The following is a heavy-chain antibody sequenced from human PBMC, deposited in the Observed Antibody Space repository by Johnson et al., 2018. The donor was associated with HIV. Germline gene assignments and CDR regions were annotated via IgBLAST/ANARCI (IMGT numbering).Heavy chain of an antibody. CDR3: AKHLSTLVGAFDV. Sequence: VQLVESGGGLVQPGGSLRLSCAASGFTFSTYAMSWVRQAPGKGPEWVSALTPSGGGTYYADSVKGRFTISRDNSKNTLYLQLNSLRAENTSVFYCAKHLSTLVGAFDVWGQGTMVTVSS. D-gene: IGHD3-16*01. CDR2: LTPSGGGT. V-gene: IGHV3-23*04. CDR1: GFTFSTYA. J-gene: IGHJ3*01.